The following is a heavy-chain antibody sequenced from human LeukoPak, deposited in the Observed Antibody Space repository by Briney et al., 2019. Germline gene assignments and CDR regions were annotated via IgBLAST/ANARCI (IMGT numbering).Heavy chain of an antibody. D-gene: IGHD5-24*01. CDR1: GFTFSSTW. CDR3: AKDIGDGYNLYWYFDL. Sequence: GGSLRLSCAASGFTFSSTWMHWVRQVPGKELVWVARIVSDGSSTTYAESVKGRFTISRDNAKNTLYLEMNSLRAEDTAVYYCAKDIGDGYNLYWYFDLWGRGTLVTVSS. CDR2: IVSDGSST. J-gene: IGHJ2*01. V-gene: IGHV3-74*03.